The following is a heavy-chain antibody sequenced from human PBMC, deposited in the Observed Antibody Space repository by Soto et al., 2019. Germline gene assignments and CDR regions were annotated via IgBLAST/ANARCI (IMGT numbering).Heavy chain of an antibody. J-gene: IGHJ4*02. Sequence: QVQLVQSGAEVKKPGASVKVSCKASGYTFISYGISWVRQAPGQGLEWMGWINAFNGNTNYAQKLQGRVTMTRDTSTSTAYRELRSLRSDDTAVYYCARDPVAGTDFDYWGQGTLVTVSS. CDR1: GYTFISYG. CDR2: INAFNGNT. V-gene: IGHV1-18*01. CDR3: ARDPVAGTDFDY. D-gene: IGHD6-19*01.